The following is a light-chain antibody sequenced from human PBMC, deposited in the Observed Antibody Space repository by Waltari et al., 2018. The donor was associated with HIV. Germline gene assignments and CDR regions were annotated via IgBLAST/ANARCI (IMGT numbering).Light chain of an antibody. CDR3: QQYIGSPRT. J-gene: IGKJ1*01. CDR1: QTITNF. CDR2: AAS. Sequence: DIQMTQSPSSLSASVGDRVTITCRTSQTITNFLNWYQQKPGKAPNLLIYAASSLQSGVPSRFSGSRSGTDFTLTISNLQPEDFATYYCQQYIGSPRTFGQGTKVELK. V-gene: IGKV1-39*01.